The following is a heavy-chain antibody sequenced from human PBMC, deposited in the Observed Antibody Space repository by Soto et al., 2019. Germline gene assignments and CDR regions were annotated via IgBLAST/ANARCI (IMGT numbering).Heavy chain of an antibody. Sequence: LVESGGGLVSPGGSLRLSCVASGFRFSDHSMTWVRQSPGKGLQWIAYISSSSDIIYYAESVRGRFTVSRDNAKNALFLEMNSLRDDDTATYYCARLPKGSLVTAWGQGTRVTVSS. J-gene: IGHJ4*02. D-gene: IGHD2-21*02. CDR2: ISSSSDII. CDR1: GFRFSDHS. CDR3: ARLPKGSLVTA. V-gene: IGHV3-48*02.